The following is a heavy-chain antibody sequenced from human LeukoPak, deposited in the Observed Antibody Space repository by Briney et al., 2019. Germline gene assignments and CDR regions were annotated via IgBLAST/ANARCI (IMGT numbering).Heavy chain of an antibody. V-gene: IGHV3-23*01. J-gene: IGHJ4*02. Sequence: GVSLRLSCAASGFTFSSCAMSWVRQAPGKGLEWVSAISGSGGSTYYADSVKGRFTISRDNSKNTLYLQMNSLRAEDTAVYYCARDRTWFDYWGQGTLVTVSS. CDR1: GFTFSSCA. CDR3: ARDRTWFDY. CDR2: ISGSGGST.